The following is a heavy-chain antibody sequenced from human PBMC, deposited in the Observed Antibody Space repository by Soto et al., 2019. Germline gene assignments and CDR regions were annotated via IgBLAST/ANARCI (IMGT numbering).Heavy chain of an antibody. V-gene: IGHV3-74*01. J-gene: IGHJ4*02. CDR2: INGDGTT. Sequence: GGSLRLSCAASGFIFNNYWMHWVRQAPGKGLVWVARINGDGTTTYVDSVKGRFTISRDNAKNTLYLQMNSLRAEDTAVYYCALLTGPPLDYWGQGTLVTVSS. CDR3: ALLTGPPLDY. CDR1: GFIFNNYW. D-gene: IGHD3-9*01.